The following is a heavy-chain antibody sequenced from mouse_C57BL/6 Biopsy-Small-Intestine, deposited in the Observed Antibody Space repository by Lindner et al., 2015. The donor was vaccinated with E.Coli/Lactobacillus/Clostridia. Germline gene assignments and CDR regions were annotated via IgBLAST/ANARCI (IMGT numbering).Heavy chain of an antibody. CDR2: INPSTGGT. J-gene: IGHJ4*01. CDR1: GYSFTGYY. V-gene: IGHV1-42*01. D-gene: IGHD3-2*01. Sequence: VQLQESGPELVKPGASVKISCKASGYSFTGYYMHWVKQSPEKSLEWIGEINPSTGGTTYNQKFKAKATLTVDKSSSTAYMQLKSLTSEDSAVYYCARSRQLGLREYYYAMDYWGQGTSVTVSS. CDR3: ARSRQLGLREYYYAMDY.